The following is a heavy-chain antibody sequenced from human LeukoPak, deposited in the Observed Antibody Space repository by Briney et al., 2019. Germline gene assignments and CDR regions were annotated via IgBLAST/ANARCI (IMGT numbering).Heavy chain of an antibody. CDR2: IYHSGST. D-gene: IGHD1-26*01. J-gene: IGHJ4*02. CDR1: GYSISSGYY. V-gene: IGHV4-38-2*02. Sequence: SETLSLTCTVSGYSISSGYYWGWIRQPPGKGLEWIGSIYHSGSTYYNPSLKSRVTISVDTSKNQFSLKLTSVTAADTAVYYCASGSGSYYPFDYWGQGTLVTVSS. CDR3: ASGSGSYYPFDY.